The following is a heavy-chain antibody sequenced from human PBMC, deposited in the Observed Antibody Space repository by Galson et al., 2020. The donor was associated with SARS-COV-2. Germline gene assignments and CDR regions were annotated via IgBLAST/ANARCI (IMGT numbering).Heavy chain of an antibody. J-gene: IGHJ4*02. CDR3: ARDRYYATGGYYYSFDY. Sequence: ASVKVSCKASGYSFTGYYIHWVRQAPGQGLEWLGWISPNSGGIKYQQKFQGRVTMTRDTSITTVYMELSRLRSDDTAVYYCARDRYYATGGYYYSFDYWGQGTLVTVSS. D-gene: IGHD3-22*01. CDR2: ISPNSGGI. V-gene: IGHV1-2*02. CDR1: GYSFTGYY.